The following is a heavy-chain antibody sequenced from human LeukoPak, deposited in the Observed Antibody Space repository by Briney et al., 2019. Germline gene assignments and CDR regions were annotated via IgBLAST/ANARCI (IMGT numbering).Heavy chain of an antibody. Sequence: ASVKVSCKASGYTFTSNYIHWVRQAPGQGLEWMGMIYPRDGSTSYAQKFQGRVTMTRDTSTSTVYMELSSLRSEDTAVYYCARATYSGSHFDYWGQGTLVTVSS. CDR1: GYTFTSNY. J-gene: IGHJ4*02. V-gene: IGHV1-46*01. CDR3: ARATYSGSHFDY. D-gene: IGHD1-26*01. CDR2: IYPRDGST.